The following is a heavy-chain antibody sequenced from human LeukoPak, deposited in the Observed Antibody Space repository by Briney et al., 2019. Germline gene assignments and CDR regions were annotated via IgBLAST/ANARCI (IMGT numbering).Heavy chain of an antibody. CDR2: IYTSGST. CDR1: GGSISSYY. Sequence: EPSETLSLTCTVSGGSISSYYWSWIRQPAGKGLEWIGRIYTSGSTNYNPSLKSRVTMSVDTSKNQFSLKLSSVTAADTAVYYCAGDESTIFGVARYGMDVWGQGTTVTVSS. D-gene: IGHD3-3*01. CDR3: AGDESTIFGVARYGMDV. J-gene: IGHJ6*02. V-gene: IGHV4-4*07.